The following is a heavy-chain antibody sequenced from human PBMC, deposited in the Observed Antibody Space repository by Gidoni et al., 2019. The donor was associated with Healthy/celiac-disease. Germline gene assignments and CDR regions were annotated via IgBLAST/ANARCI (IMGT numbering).Heavy chain of an antibody. CDR2: IIPIFGTA. CDR3: ARVPLSTGYDSSGYYFLPDY. CDR1: GGTLSSYA. Sequence: KASGGTLSSYAISWVRQAPGQGLEWMGGIIPIFGTANYAQKFQGRVTITADKSTSTAYMELSSLRSEDTAVHYCARVPLSTGYDSSGYYFLPDYWGQGTLVTVSS. D-gene: IGHD3-22*01. J-gene: IGHJ4*02. V-gene: IGHV1-69*06.